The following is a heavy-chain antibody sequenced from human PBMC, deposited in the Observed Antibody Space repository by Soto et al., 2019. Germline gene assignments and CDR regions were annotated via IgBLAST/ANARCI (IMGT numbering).Heavy chain of an antibody. CDR2: IYYSGST. CDR3: ARDSAVAGSGYLDY. D-gene: IGHD6-19*01. V-gene: IGHV4-31*03. Sequence: QVQLQESGPGLVKPSQTLSLTCTVSGGSISSGGYYWSWIRKHPGKGLEWIGYIYYSGSTYYNPSLKSRVTISVATSKNQFSLKLSSVTAADTAVYYCARDSAVAGSGYLDYWGQGTLVTVSS. CDR1: GGSISSGGYY. J-gene: IGHJ4*02.